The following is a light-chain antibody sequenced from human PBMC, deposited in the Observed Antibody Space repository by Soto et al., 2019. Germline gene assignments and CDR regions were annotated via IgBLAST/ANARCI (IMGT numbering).Light chain of an antibody. CDR2: GAS. CDR3: QQYNNWPQT. CDR1: QSFSSN. V-gene: IGKV3-15*01. Sequence: EIVLTQSPATLSLSPGERATLSCRASQSFSSNLAWYQQKPGQAPRLLIYGASTRATGIPARFSGSGSGTEFTLTISSLQSEDFAVYYCQQYNNWPQTFGQGTKVDIK. J-gene: IGKJ1*01.